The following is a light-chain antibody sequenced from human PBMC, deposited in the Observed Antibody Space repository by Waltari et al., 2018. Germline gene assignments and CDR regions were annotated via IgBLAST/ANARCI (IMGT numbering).Light chain of an antibody. CDR2: YDD. J-gene: IGLJ2*01. CDR1: SDNIGNNA. V-gene: IGLV1-36*01. CDR3: AAWDDSLSGVV. Sequence: QSVLTQPPSVSEAPRQRVTISCSGSSDNIGNNAVNLYQQLPGKAPKLLIYYDDLLPSGVSDRFSGSKSGTSASLAISGLQSEDEADYYCAAWDDSLSGVVFGGGTKLTVL.